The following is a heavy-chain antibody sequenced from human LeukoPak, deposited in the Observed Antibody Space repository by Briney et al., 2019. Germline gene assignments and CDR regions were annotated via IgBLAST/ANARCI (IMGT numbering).Heavy chain of an antibody. Sequence: GASVKVSCKASGFTFTTYFMHWVRQAPGQGLEWVGIISPSGDRTNYAQKFQGRVTMTRDTSANTVYMELSSLRSEDTAVYYCAGDSQQPWLARFDYWGQGTLVTVSS. J-gene: IGHJ4*02. D-gene: IGHD6-19*01. CDR1: GFTFTTYF. V-gene: IGHV1-46*01. CDR2: ISPSGDRT. CDR3: AGDSQQPWLARFDY.